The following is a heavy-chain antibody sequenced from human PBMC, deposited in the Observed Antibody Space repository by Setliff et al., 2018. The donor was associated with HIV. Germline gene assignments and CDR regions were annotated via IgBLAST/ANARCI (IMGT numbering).Heavy chain of an antibody. J-gene: IGHJ4*02. CDR2: INPNSGGT. CDR3: ARSPYFDVLTGYGALGH. Sequence: ASVKVSCKASGYTFTGYYMHWVRQAPGQGLEWMGWINPNSGGTNYAQKFQGRVTMTRDTSISTAYMELSRLRSDDTAVYYCARSPYFDVLTGYGALGHWGQGSLVTVSS. D-gene: IGHD3-9*01. V-gene: IGHV1-2*02. CDR1: GYTFTGYY.